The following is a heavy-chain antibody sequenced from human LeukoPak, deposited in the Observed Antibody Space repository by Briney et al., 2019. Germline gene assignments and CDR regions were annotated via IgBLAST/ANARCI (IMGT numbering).Heavy chain of an antibody. J-gene: IGHJ6*03. D-gene: IGHD6-13*01. CDR2: IKHSGST. CDR1: GGSFSGYY. Sequence: PSETLSLTCAVYGGSFSGYYWSWIRQPPGKGLEWIGGIKHSGSTNYNPSLKSRVTISVETSKNQFSLKLSSVTAADTAVYYCARLSGFRTAAAGLKHYYYYYYYMDVWGKGTTVTISS. V-gene: IGHV4-34*01. CDR3: ARLSGFRTAAAGLKHYYYYYYYMDV.